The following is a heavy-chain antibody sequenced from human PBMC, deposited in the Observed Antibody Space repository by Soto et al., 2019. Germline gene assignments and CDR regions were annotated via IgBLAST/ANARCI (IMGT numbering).Heavy chain of an antibody. V-gene: IGHV3-23*01. CDR3: AKSSRGVIYYYYYYYMDV. D-gene: IGHD3-10*01. CDR2: ISGSGGST. J-gene: IGHJ6*03. CDR1: GFTFSSYA. Sequence: EVQLLESGGGLVQPGGSLRLSCAASGFTFSSYAMSWVRQAPGKGLDWVSAISGSGGSTYYADSVKGRFTISRDNSKNTLYLQMNCLRAEDTAVYYCAKSSRGVIYYYYYYYMDVWGKGTTVTVSS.